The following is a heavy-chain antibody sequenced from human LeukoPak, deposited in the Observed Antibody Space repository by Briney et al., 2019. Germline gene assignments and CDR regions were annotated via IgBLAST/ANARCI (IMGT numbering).Heavy chain of an antibody. V-gene: IGHV3-30*03. Sequence: GGSLRLSCVASGFTFSSYGMHWVRQVPGKGLEWVAVISYDAESDYHVDSVKGRFTISRDNSKNTLYLQMNSLRADDTAVYYCARDGIEGYSSGWYFDYWGQGTLVTVSS. J-gene: IGHJ4*02. CDR3: ARDGIEGYSSGWYFDY. CDR1: GFTFSSYG. CDR2: ISYDAESD. D-gene: IGHD6-19*01.